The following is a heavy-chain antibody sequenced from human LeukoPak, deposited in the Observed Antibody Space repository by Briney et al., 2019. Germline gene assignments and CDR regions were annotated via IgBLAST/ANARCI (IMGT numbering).Heavy chain of an antibody. CDR2: ISWNSGSI. Sequence: PGRSLRLSCAASGFTFDDYAMHWVRQAPGKGLEWVSGISWNSGSIGYADSVKGRFTISRDNAKNSLYLQMNSLRAEDMALYYCAKGWSYDSNGAAFDYWGQGTLVTVSS. CDR3: AKGWSYDSNGAAFDY. V-gene: IGHV3-9*03. J-gene: IGHJ4*02. CDR1: GFTFDDYA. D-gene: IGHD3-22*01.